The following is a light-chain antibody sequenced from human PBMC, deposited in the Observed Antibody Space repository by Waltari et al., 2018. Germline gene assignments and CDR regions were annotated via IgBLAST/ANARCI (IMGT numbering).Light chain of an antibody. CDR1: SSNLGTGYD. CDR3: QSYDSSLNAYV. J-gene: IGLJ1*01. Sequence: QSVLTQPPSVSGAPGQRVTISCTGSSSNLGTGYDVHWYRQLPGTAPQLLIYCTYNRPSGVPDRFSASKSGTSASLAITGLQAEDEADYYCQSYDSSLNAYVFGTGSKVIVL. CDR2: CTY. V-gene: IGLV1-40*01.